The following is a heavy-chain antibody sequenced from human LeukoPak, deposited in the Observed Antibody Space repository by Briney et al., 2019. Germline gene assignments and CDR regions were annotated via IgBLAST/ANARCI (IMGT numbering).Heavy chain of an antibody. D-gene: IGHD4-11*01. J-gene: IGHJ4*02. CDR3: ARDLMTTDLDY. V-gene: IGHV3-74*01. Sequence: PGGSLRLSCAASGFTFSSYWMHWVRQAPGKGLVWVSRISSDGSSTYYADSVKGRFTISRDNAKNTLYLQMNSLRAEDTAAYYCARDLMTTDLDYWGQGTLVTVSS. CDR1: GFTFSSYW. CDR2: ISSDGSST.